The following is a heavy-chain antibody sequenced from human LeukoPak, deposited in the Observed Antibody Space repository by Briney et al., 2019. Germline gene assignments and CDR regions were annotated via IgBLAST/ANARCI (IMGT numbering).Heavy chain of an antibody. V-gene: IGHV4-59*12. CDR3: ASVRGYSYGLRY. J-gene: IGHJ4*02. CDR2: IYYSGST. CDR1: GGSISSYY. D-gene: IGHD5-18*01. Sequence: RASETLSLTCTVSGGSISSYYWSWIRQPPGKGLEWIGYIYYSGSTNYNPSLKSRVTISVDTSKNQFSLKLSPVTAADTAVYYCASVRGYSYGLRYWGQGTLVTVSS.